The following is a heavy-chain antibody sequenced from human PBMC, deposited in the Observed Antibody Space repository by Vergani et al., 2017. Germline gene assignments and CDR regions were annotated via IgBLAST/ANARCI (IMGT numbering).Heavy chain of an antibody. V-gene: IGHV1-2*02. D-gene: IGHD2-2*02. Sequence: QVQLVQSGAEVKKPGASVKVSCKAAGYNFTGYYMHWVRQAPGQGLEWMGWINPNSGGTNYAQKCQGRVTMTRDTSISTAYMGLSMLRSADTAVYYCARDGPPMVVVPAAIRDWFDPWGQGTLVTVSS. J-gene: IGHJ5*02. CDR1: GYNFTGYY. CDR3: ARDGPPMVVVPAAIRDWFDP. CDR2: INPNSGGT.